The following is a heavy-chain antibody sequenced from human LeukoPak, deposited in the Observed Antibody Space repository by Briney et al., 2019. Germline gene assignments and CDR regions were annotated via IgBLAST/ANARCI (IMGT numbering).Heavy chain of an antibody. CDR1: GGSISSYY. CDR2: IYYSGST. J-gene: IGHJ3*02. Sequence: PSETLSLTCTVSGGSISSYYWSWIRQPPGKGLEWLGYIYYSGSTNYNPSLKSRVTISVDTSKNQFSLKLSSVTAADTAVYYCARVLPSYYDSSGYRDDAFDIWGQGTMVTVSS. V-gene: IGHV4-59*01. CDR3: ARVLPSYYDSSGYRDDAFDI. D-gene: IGHD3-22*01.